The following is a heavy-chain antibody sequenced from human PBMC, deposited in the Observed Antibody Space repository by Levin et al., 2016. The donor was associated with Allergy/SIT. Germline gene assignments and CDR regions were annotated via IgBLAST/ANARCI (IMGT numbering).Heavy chain of an antibody. Sequence: SETLSLTCAVSGGSINSNNWWSWVRQPPGKGLEWIGEIYHSGSTNYNPSLKSRVTISVDKSKNQFSLKLSSVTAADTALYYCASARSLIGVSGYYFDYWGQGTLVTVSS. V-gene: IGHV4-4*02. CDR3: ASARSLIGVSGYYFDY. CDR2: IYHSGST. D-gene: IGHD1-26*01. J-gene: IGHJ4*02. CDR1: GGSINSNNW.